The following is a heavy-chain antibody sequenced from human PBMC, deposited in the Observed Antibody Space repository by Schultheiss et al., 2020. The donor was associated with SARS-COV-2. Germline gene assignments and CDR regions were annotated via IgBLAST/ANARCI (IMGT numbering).Heavy chain of an antibody. CDR2: ISGSGGST. CDR1: GFTFSSYA. CDR3: ASWYLDY. D-gene: IGHD6-13*01. V-gene: IGHV3-23*01. Sequence: GESLKISCAASGFTFSSYAMSWVRQAPGKGLEWVSAISGSGGSTYYADSVKGRFTISRDNAKNSLYLQMNSLRAEDTAVYYCASWYLDYWGQGTLVTVSS. J-gene: IGHJ4*02.